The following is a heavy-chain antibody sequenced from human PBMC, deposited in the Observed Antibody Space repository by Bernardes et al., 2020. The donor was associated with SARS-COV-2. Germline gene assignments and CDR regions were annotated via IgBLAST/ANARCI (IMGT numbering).Heavy chain of an antibody. CDR2: INSDGSST. J-gene: IGHJ4*02. CDR3: ARESLRSIAAAGTGDC. V-gene: IGHV3-74*01. CDR1: GFTFSSHW. D-gene: IGHD6-13*01. Sequence: GGSLRLSCAASGFTFSSHWMRWVRQAPGKGLVWVSRINSDGSSTSHADSVKGRFTISRDNAKNTLYLQMNSLRAEDTAVYYCARESLRSIAAAGTGDCWGQGTLVTVSS.